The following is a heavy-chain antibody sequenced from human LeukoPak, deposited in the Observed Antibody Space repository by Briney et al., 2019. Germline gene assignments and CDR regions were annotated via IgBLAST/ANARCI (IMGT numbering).Heavy chain of an antibody. CDR2: INQDGSEK. Sequence: GGSLRLSCAVSGFTFSNYWMSWVRQAPGKGLEWVANINQDGSEKYCVDSVKGRFTISRDNAKNSLFLQMNSLRAEDTAVYYCAKVLIAAPYYYYGMDVWGQGTTVTVSS. CDR1: GFTFSNYW. D-gene: IGHD6-13*01. J-gene: IGHJ6*02. CDR3: AKVLIAAPYYYYGMDV. V-gene: IGHV3-7*01.